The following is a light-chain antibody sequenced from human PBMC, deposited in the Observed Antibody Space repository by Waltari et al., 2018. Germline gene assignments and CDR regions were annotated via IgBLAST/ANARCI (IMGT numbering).Light chain of an antibody. CDR2: GAS. CDR3: HQYGTSSALT. J-gene: IGKJ4*01. V-gene: IGKV3-20*01. Sequence: EIVLSRSPRAPSLSLWESATLSCRGSQTISANYLPWYQQKPGQAPRLLIYGASNRATGIPDRFSSSRSGTDFTLTISRLEPEDYSVYHCHQYGTSSALTFGGGTKVEIK. CDR1: QTISANY.